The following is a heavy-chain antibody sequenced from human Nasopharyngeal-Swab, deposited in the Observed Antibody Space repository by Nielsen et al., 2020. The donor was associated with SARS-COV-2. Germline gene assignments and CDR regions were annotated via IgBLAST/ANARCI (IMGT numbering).Heavy chain of an antibody. CDR2: ISSSGSTI. V-gene: IGHV3-11*04. J-gene: IGHJ6*02. Sequence: WIRQPPGKGLEWVSYISSSGSTIYYADSVKGRFTISRDNAKNSLYLQMNSLRAEDTAVYYCAGDQDVVVPAAIDYYYYGMDVWGQGTTVTVSS. D-gene: IGHD2-2*01. CDR3: AGDQDVVVPAAIDYYYYGMDV.